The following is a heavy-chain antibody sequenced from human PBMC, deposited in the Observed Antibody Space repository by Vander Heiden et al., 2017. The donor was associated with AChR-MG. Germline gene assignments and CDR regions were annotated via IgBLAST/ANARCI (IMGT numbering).Heavy chain of an antibody. V-gene: IGHV3-21*01. D-gene: IGHD2-15*01. Sequence: EVQLVESGGGLVKPGGSLRLSCAASGFTFSSYSMNWVRQAPGKGLEWVSSISSSSSYIYYADSVKGRFTISRDNAKNSLYLQMNSLRAEDTAVYYCARDSPPPDCSGGSCHTLPFDIWGQGTMVTVSS. CDR1: GFTFSSYS. CDR2: ISSSSSYI. J-gene: IGHJ3*02. CDR3: ARDSPPPDCSGGSCHTLPFDI.